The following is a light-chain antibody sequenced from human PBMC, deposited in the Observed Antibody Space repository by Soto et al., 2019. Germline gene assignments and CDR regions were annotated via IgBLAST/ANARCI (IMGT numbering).Light chain of an antibody. CDR2: DAS. CDR3: QQHKSYPVT. J-gene: IGKJ4*01. V-gene: IGKV1-5*01. Sequence: DIQMTQSPSTLPASVGDRVTITCLASRSINRWLAWYQQKPGKAPKLIISDASNLENGVPSRFSGSGSGTEFTLTISSLQPDDSGSYYCQQHKSYPVTFGGGTKVDI. CDR1: RSINRW.